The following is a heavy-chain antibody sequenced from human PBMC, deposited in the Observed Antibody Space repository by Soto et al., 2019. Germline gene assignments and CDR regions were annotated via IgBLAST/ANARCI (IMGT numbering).Heavy chain of an antibody. CDR1: GHTFTSYG. J-gene: IGHJ6*02. V-gene: IGHV1-3*01. CDR2: INAGNGNT. D-gene: IGHD3-22*01. CDR3: ARDPNDSSAYYHHYYYGMDV. Sequence: ASVKVSCKASGHTFTSYGIHWVRQAPGQRLEWTGWINAGNGNTKYSEKFQGRVTITRDTSASTAYLELSSLRSEDTAVYYCARDPNDSSAYYHHYYYGMDVRGQGTTVTVSS.